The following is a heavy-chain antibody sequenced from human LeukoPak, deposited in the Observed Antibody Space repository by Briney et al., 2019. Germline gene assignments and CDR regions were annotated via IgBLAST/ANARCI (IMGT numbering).Heavy chain of an antibody. Sequence: GGSLRLSCAASGFTFSSYAMTWVRQAPGKGLEWVSAISDSDTDTKYAVSVKGRFTISRDSSKNTLYLQMNSLRAEDTAIYFCAKDWSCASWGQGTLVTVSS. D-gene: IGHD3-16*01. V-gene: IGHV3-23*01. CDR1: GFTFSSYA. CDR3: AKDWSCAS. J-gene: IGHJ5*02. CDR2: ISDSDTDT.